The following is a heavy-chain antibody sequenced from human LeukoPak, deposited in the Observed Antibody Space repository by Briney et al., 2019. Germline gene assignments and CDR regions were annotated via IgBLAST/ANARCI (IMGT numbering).Heavy chain of an antibody. Sequence: PGGSLRLSCAASGFTFSSYWMHWVRQAPGKGLVWVSRINSDGSSTSYADSVKGRFTISRDNAKNTLYLQMNSLRAEDTAAYYCAREYYDSSGYYGYWGQGTLVTVSS. V-gene: IGHV3-74*01. CDR2: INSDGSST. CDR1: GFTFSSYW. J-gene: IGHJ4*02. D-gene: IGHD3-22*01. CDR3: AREYYDSSGYYGY.